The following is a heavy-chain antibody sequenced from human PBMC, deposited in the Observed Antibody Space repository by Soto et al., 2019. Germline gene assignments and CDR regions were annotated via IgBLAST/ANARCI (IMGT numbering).Heavy chain of an antibody. D-gene: IGHD3-22*01. Sequence: PSETLSLTCTVSGGSISSSSYYWGWIRQPPGKGLEWIGSIYYSGSTYYNPSLKSRVTISVDTSKNQFSLKLSSVTAADTAVYYCAREITMIHDAEDWGQGTLVTVS. CDR3: AREITMIHDAED. V-gene: IGHV4-39*02. CDR2: IYYSGST. J-gene: IGHJ1*01. CDR1: GGSISSSSYY.